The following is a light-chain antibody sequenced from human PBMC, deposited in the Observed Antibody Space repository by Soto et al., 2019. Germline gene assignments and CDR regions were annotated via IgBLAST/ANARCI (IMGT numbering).Light chain of an antibody. V-gene: IGLV2-14*01. J-gene: IGLJ1*01. Sequence: QSVLTQPASVSGSPGQSITISCTGTSSDVGAYNSVSWYQQHPGKAPKLMIYEVSNRPSGVSNRFSGSKSGNTASLTISGLQAEDKADYYCSSYTSSSTRVFGSGTKVTVL. CDR2: EVS. CDR1: SSDVGAYNS. CDR3: SSYTSSSTRV.